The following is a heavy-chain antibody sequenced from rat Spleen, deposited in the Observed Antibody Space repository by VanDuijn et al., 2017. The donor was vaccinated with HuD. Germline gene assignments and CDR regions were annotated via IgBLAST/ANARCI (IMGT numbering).Heavy chain of an antibody. J-gene: IGHJ2*01. CDR2: ISTTGGST. D-gene: IGHD1-7*01. Sequence: EVQLVESGGGLVQPGRSLKLSCAASGFTFSNYYMAWVRQAPTKGLEWVASISTTGGSTYYRASVTGRFTISRENAENTVYLQMNSLRSEDTATYYCARVHTDYFDYWDQGVMVTVSS. V-gene: IGHV5-25*01. CDR1: GFTFSNYY. CDR3: ARVHTDYFDY.